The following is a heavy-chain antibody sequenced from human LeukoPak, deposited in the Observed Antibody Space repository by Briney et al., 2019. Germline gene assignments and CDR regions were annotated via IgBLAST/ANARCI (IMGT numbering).Heavy chain of an antibody. D-gene: IGHD6-19*01. CDR2: IYYSGST. Sequence: SETLSLTCTVSGGSISSSSYYWGWIRQPPGKGLEWIGSIYYSGSTYYNPSLKSRVTISVDTSKNQFSLKLSSVTAADTAVYYCAKKTGISSGWTDYWGQGTLVTVSS. J-gene: IGHJ4*02. V-gene: IGHV4-39*07. CDR1: GGSISSSSYY. CDR3: AKKTGISSGWTDY.